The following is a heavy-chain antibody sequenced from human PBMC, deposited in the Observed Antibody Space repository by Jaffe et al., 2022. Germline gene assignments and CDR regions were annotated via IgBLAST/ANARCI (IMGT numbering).Heavy chain of an antibody. D-gene: IGHD3-10*01. V-gene: IGHV3-49*03. CDR1: GFTFGDYA. Sequence: EVQLVESGGGLVQPGRSLRLSCTASGFTFGDYAMSWFRQAPGKGLEWVGFIRSKAYGGTTEYAASVKGRFTISRDDSKSIAYLQMNSLKTEDTAVYYCTRDLGGGGYGSAMWYYFDYWGQGTLVTVSS. CDR2: IRSKAYGGTT. CDR3: TRDLGGGGYGSAMWYYFDY. J-gene: IGHJ4*02.